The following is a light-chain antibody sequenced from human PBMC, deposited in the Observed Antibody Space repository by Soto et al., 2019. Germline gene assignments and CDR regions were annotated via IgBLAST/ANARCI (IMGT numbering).Light chain of an antibody. CDR1: QDITNY. V-gene: IGKV1-33*01. CDR2: DAS. Sequence: DIQMTQSPSSLSASVGDRVTITCQASQDITNYLNWYQQKPGKAPKLLIYDASNLETGVPSRFSGSGSATDFTFTISSLQPEDIATYYCPQFDSLPYTFGQGTKVEVK. CDR3: PQFDSLPYT. J-gene: IGKJ2*01.